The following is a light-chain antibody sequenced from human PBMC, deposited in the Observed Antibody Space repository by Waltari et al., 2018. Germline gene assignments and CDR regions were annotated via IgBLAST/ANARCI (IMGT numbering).Light chain of an antibody. Sequence: SYELTQPPPVSVSPGQTARITCSGDALPQKYAYWYQQKSGQAPVLVIYEDSKRPSGIPERFSGSSSGTMATLTISGAQVEDEADYYCYSTDSSGNHRVFGGGTKLTVL. CDR3: YSTDSSGNHRV. CDR2: EDS. V-gene: IGLV3-10*01. J-gene: IGLJ2*01. CDR1: ALPQKY.